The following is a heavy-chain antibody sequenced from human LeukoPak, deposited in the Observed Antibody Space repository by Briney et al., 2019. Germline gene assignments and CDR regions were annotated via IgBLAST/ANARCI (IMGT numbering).Heavy chain of an antibody. CDR3: ARGTSSGYFQLYIDY. J-gene: IGHJ4*02. CDR1: GFTVSSNS. D-gene: IGHD3-22*01. Sequence: GGSLRLSCTVSGFTVSSNSVSWVRQAPGKGLERVSFIYSGSTHYSDSVKGRFTISRDNSKNTLYLQMNSLRAEDTAVYYCARGTSSGYFQLYIDYWGQGTLVTVSS. CDR2: IYSGST. V-gene: IGHV3-53*01.